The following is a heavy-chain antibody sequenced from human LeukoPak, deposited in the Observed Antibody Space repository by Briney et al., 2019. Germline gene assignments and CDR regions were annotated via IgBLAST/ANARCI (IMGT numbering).Heavy chain of an antibody. CDR3: ARDRDYAFDY. CDR2: INHNGNVN. J-gene: IGHJ4*02. CDR1: GFTFSSYW. D-gene: IGHD4-17*01. Sequence: GGSLRLSCAASGFTFSSYWMNWARQAPGKGLEWVASINHNGNVNYYVDSVKGRFTISRDNAKNSLYLQMSNLRAEDTAVYYCARDRDYAFDYWGQGTLVTVSS. V-gene: IGHV3-7*01.